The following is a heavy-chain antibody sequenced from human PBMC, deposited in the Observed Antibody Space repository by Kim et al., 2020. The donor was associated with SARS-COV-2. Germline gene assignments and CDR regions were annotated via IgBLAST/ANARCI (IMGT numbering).Heavy chain of an antibody. CDR3: ARHLIAAAGNDAFDI. D-gene: IGHD6-13*01. J-gene: IGHJ3*02. CDR1: GGSISSSSYY. CDR2: IYYSGST. Sequence: SETLSLTCTVSGGSISSSSYYWGWIRQPPGKGLEWIGSIYYSGSTYYNPSLKSRVTISVDTSKNQFSLKLSSVTAADTAVYYCARHLIAAAGNDAFDIWGQGTMVTVSS. V-gene: IGHV4-39*01.